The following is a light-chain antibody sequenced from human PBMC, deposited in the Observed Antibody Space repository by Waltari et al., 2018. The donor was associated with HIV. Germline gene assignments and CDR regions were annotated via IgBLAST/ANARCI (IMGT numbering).Light chain of an antibody. CDR1: YSNIGSNT. CDR2: NND. J-gene: IGLJ3*02. CDR3: ASWDDKLDGWV. Sequence: LPQPPSASGTPGQSVTIPCSGSYSNIGSNTVNWHQQLPGSAPRALIYNNDQRPSVVPYRFSGSKSGTSASLAISGLQSEDQGDYYCASWDDKLDGWVFGGGTRLTVL. V-gene: IGLV1-44*01.